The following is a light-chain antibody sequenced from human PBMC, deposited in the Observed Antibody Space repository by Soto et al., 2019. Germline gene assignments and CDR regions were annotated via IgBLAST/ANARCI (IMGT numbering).Light chain of an antibody. J-gene: IGLJ1*01. CDR3: ATWDSSLSAGV. V-gene: IGLV1-51*02. CDR2: ENN. Sequence: QSVLTRPPSVSAAPGQKVTISCSGSSSNTGNNYVSWYQQLPGTAPKLLIYENNKRPSGIPDRFSGSKSGTSATLGITGLQTGDEADYYCATWDSSLSAGVFGTGTKVTVL. CDR1: SSNTGNNY.